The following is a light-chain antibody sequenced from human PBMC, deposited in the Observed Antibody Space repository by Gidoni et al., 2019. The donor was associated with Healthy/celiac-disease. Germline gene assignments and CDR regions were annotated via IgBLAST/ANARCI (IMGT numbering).Light chain of an antibody. CDR2: WAS. CDR1: QSVLYSSNNKNY. CDR3: QQYYSTPLT. J-gene: IGKJ3*01. V-gene: IGKV4-1*01. Sequence: DIVMTQSTDSLAVSLGERATINCKSSQSVLYSSNNKNYLAWYQQKPGQPPKLLIYWASTRESGVPDRFSGSGSGTDFTLTISRLQAEDVAVYYCQQYYSTPLTFGPGTKVDIK.